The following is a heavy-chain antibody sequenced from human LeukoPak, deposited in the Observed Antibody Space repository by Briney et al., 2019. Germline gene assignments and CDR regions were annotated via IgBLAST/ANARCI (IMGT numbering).Heavy chain of an antibody. V-gene: IGHV3-7*01. CDR2: IKQDGSEK. CDR1: GFTFSSSW. D-gene: IGHD3-22*01. Sequence: GGSLRLSCAASGFTFSSSWMSWVRQAPGKGLEWVANIKQDGSEKYYVDSLKGRFTISRDNAKNSLYLQMNSLRAEDTAVYYCARETYYYDNSGYLLYWGQGTLVTVSS. CDR3: ARETYYYDNSGYLLY. J-gene: IGHJ4*02.